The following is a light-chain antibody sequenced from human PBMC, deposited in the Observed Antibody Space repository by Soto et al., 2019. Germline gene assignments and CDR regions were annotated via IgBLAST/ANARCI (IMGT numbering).Light chain of an antibody. CDR3: QQSYTTLTWT. CDR2: ATS. V-gene: IGKV1-39*01. J-gene: IGKJ1*01. CDR1: QYISRY. Sequence: DIQMTQSPSSLSASVGDRETIPCRASQYISRYLNWYQQKPGKAPKLLIYATSNLQSGVPLRFSGSGSGTDFTLTISSLQPEDSATYYCQQSYTTLTWTFGQGTKVDIK.